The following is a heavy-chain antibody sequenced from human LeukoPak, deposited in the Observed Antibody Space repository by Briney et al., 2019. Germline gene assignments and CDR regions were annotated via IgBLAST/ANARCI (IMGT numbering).Heavy chain of an antibody. Sequence: SETLPLTCSVSGVSISSTNYFWGWIRQPPGKGLEWIGGLLYSGFTYYHPSLKSRVSISVDTSKNQFSLKLTSVTAADTAVYFCFADRGGDQGDSWGQGTLVTVSS. CDR3: FADRGGDQGDS. CDR2: LLYSGFT. J-gene: IGHJ4*02. D-gene: IGHD3-16*01. V-gene: IGHV4-39*07. CDR1: GVSISSTNYF.